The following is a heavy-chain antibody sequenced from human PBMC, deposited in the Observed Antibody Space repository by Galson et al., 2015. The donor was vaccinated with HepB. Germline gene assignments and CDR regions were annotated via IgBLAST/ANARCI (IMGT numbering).Heavy chain of an antibody. CDR2: ISGYSGDT. CDR3: ATDSSGYYYFDF. J-gene: IGHJ4*02. Sequence: TFSSYGISWVRQAPGQGPEWMGWISGYSGDTNYAQNFQGRVTMTTDTSTSTAYMELRSLRSDDTAVYYCATDSSGYYYFDFWGQGTLVIVSS. CDR1: TFSSYG. D-gene: IGHD3-22*01. V-gene: IGHV1-18*01.